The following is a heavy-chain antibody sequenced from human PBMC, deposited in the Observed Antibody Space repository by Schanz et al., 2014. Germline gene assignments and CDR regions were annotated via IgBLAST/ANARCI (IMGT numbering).Heavy chain of an antibody. V-gene: IGHV3-66*01. J-gene: IGHJ4*02. Sequence: VQLQESGPGLVKPSGTLSLTCAVSGGSISSSNWWSWVRQPPGKGLEWVSIIYSGVSTYYADSVKGRFTISRDNSKNTVYLQMNSLRGEDTGMYYCARGDPVAGLDYWGRGTLVTVSS. CDR2: IYSGVST. CDR3: ARGDPVAGLDY. CDR1: GGSISSSNW.